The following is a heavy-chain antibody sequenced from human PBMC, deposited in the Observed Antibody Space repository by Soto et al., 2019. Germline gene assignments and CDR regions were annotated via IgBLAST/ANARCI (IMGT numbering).Heavy chain of an antibody. D-gene: IGHD3-3*01. CDR1: GGTFRSYA. CDR3: ARCRSITILGVVTLDAFDI. Sequence: QVQLVQSGAEVKKPGSSVKVSCTASGGTFRSYAISWVRQAPGQGLEWVRGIIPIFGTANYAQKFQGRVTITADESTSTANMELSSLRSEDTAVYYCARCRSITILGVVTLDAFDIWGQGTMVTVSS. V-gene: IGHV1-69*01. J-gene: IGHJ3*02. CDR2: IIPIFGTA.